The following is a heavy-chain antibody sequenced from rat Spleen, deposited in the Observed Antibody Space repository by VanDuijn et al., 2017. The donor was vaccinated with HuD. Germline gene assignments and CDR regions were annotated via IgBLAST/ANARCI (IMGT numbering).Heavy chain of an antibody. CDR3: TTGGLPYYFDY. Sequence: EVQVVESGGGLVQPGRSLKLSCVASGFIFNNYWMTWIRQAPGKGLEWVSSITNTGGSTHYRDSVMGRFTISRDNAESTLYLQMDSLRSEDTATYYCTTGGLPYYFDYWGQGVMVTVSS. V-gene: IGHV5-31*01. CDR1: GFIFNNYW. J-gene: IGHJ2*01. CDR2: ITNTGGST. D-gene: IGHD1-4*01.